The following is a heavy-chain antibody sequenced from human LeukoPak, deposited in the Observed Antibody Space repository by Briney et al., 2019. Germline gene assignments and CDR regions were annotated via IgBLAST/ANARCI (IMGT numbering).Heavy chain of an antibody. CDR3: AKEGLWFGELLSYLDY. CDR1: GFTFDDYA. Sequence: RSGGSLRLSCAASGFTFDDYAMHWVRQAPGKGLEWVSGISWNSGSIGYADSVKGRFTISRDNAKNSLYLQMNSLRAEDTALYYCAKEGLWFGELLSYLDYWGQGTLVTVSS. V-gene: IGHV3-9*01. J-gene: IGHJ4*02. D-gene: IGHD3-10*01. CDR2: ISWNSGSI.